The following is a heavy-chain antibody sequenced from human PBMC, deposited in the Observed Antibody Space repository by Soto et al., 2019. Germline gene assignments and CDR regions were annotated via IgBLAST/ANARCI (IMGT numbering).Heavy chain of an antibody. CDR1: GFTFSSYA. J-gene: IGHJ4*02. Sequence: PGGSLRLSCAASGFTFSSYAMSWVRQAPGKELEWVSAISGSGGSTYYADSVKGRFTISTDNSKNTLYLQMNSLRAEDTAVYYCAKDFRLVVVVAAPTFDYWGQGTLVTVSS. CDR3: AKDFRLVVVVAAPTFDY. V-gene: IGHV3-23*01. D-gene: IGHD2-15*01. CDR2: ISGSGGST.